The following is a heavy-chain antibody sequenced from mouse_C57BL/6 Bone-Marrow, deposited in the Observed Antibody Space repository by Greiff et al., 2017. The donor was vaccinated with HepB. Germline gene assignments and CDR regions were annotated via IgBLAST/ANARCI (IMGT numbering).Heavy chain of an antibody. CDR2: IRNKANGYTT. D-gene: IGHD1-1*01. J-gene: IGHJ1*03. CDR1: GFTFTDYY. CDR3: ARYEYYGSSPYWYFDV. V-gene: IGHV7-3*01. Sequence: EVQLVESGGGLVQPGGSLSLSCAASGFTFTDYYMSWVRQPPGKALEWLGFIRNKANGYTTEYSASVKGRFTISRDNSQSILYLQMNALRAEDSATYYCARYEYYGSSPYWYFDVWGTGTTVTVSS.